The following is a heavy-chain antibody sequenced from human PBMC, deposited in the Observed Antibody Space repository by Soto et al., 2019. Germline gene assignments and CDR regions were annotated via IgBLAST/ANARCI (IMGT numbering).Heavy chain of an antibody. V-gene: IGHV1-2*02. D-gene: IGHD3-10*01. Sequence: QVQLVQSGAEVKKPGASVKVSCKASGYTFTGYYMHWVRQAPGQGLEWMGWINPNSGGTNYAQKFQGRITMTRDTSISTAYMEVSRLRSDDMAVYYCARDQYYYGSGSYQPYDYWGQGTLVTVSS. CDR3: ARDQYYYGSGSYQPYDY. J-gene: IGHJ4*02. CDR1: GYTFTGYY. CDR2: INPNSGGT.